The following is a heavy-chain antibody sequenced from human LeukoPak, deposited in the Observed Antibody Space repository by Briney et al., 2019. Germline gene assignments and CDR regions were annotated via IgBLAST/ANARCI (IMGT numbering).Heavy chain of an antibody. D-gene: IGHD4-11*01. Sequence: GGSLRLSCAASGFTFSSYSMNWVRQAPGKGLEWVSSISSSSSYIYYADSVKGRFTISRDNAKNSLYLQMNSLRAEDTAVYYCARGGYSNFHFDYWGQGTLVTVSS. J-gene: IGHJ4*02. CDR3: ARGGYSNFHFDY. CDR1: GFTFSSYS. V-gene: IGHV3-21*01. CDR2: ISSSSSYI.